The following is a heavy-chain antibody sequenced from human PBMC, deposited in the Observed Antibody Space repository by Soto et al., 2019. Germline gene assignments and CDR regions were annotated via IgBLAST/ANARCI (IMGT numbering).Heavy chain of an antibody. J-gene: IGHJ6*02. Sequence: GASVKVSCKASGGTFSSYTISWVRQAPGQGLEWMGRIIPILGIANYAQKFQGRVTITADKSTSTAYMELSSLRSEDTAVYYCARGITMVRGATTKPYYYYGMDVWGQGTTVTVSS. V-gene: IGHV1-69*02. CDR1: GGTFSSYT. D-gene: IGHD3-10*01. CDR2: IIPILGIA. CDR3: ARGITMVRGATTKPYYYYGMDV.